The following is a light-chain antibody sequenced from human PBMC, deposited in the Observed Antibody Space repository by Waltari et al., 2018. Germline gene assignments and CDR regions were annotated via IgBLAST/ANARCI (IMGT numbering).Light chain of an antibody. CDR3: QQYGSAPYT. CDR1: QGVSSGY. Sequence: EIVLTQSPGTLSLSPGERATLSCRARQGVSSGYLAWYQQKPGQAPRLLISGASSRATGSPERCSGSGSGTDFTLTISRLEPEDFAVYYCQQYGSAPYTFGQGTKLEIK. CDR2: GAS. J-gene: IGKJ2*01. V-gene: IGKV3-20*01.